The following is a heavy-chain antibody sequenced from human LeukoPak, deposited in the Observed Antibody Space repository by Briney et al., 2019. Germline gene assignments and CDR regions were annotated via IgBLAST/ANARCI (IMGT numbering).Heavy chain of an antibody. CDR3: ARGGGTSSYKGNCDY. D-gene: IGHD1-14*01. V-gene: IGHV1-18*01. Sequence: VASVKVSCKGSGYTFTSYGISWVRQAPGQGLEWMGWISAYNGNTNYAQKLQGRVTMTTDTSTSTAYMELRSLRSDDTAVYYCARGGGTSSYKGNCDYWGQGTLVTVSS. J-gene: IGHJ4*02. CDR1: GYTFTSYG. CDR2: ISAYNGNT.